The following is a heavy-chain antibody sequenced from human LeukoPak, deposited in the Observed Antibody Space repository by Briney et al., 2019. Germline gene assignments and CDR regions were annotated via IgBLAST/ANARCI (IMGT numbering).Heavy chain of an antibody. J-gene: IGHJ4*02. Sequence: WASVKVSCKASGYTFTGYYMHWVRQAPGQGLEWMGRINPNSGGTNYAQKFQGRVTMTRDTSISTAYMELSRLRSDDTAVYYCAKDQRWESPHYFDSWGQGTLVTVSS. V-gene: IGHV1-2*06. CDR3: AKDQRWESPHYFDS. D-gene: IGHD1-26*01. CDR2: INPNSGGT. CDR1: GYTFTGYY.